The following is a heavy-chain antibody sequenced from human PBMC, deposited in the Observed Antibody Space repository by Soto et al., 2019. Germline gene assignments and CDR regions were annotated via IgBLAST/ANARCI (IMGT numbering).Heavy chain of an antibody. CDR3: ARATVINPRIER. D-gene: IGHD4-17*01. Sequence: SETVSLTCSFSVVSISNSDYYCSWIRQPPWKGLEWIGYIYYSGTTYYSPSLKSRVAISVDTSKSKFSLKLTSATAADTAVYYCARATVINPRIERWGQGT. V-gene: IGHV4-30-4*01. CDR2: IYYSGTT. J-gene: IGHJ4*02. CDR1: VVSISNSDYY.